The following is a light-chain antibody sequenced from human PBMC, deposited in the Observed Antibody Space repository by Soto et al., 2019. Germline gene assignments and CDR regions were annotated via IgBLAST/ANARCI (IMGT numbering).Light chain of an antibody. CDR2: AAS. V-gene: IGKV3-15*01. J-gene: IGKJ2*01. Sequence: EIVMTQSPATLSVSPGERATLSCRDSQSVSSNLAWSQQKPGHAPRLLMYAASTRATGIPARFSGSGSGTEFTLTFSSLQSEEFAVYYCQLYNKWPPYTFGQGTKLEIK. CDR3: QLYNKWPPYT. CDR1: QSVSSN.